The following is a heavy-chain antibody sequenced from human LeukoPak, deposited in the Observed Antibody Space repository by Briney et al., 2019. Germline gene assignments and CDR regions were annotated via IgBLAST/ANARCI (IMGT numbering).Heavy chain of an antibody. J-gene: IGHJ4*02. Sequence: GASLRLSCEASGFTFSTYGMSWVRQAPGKGLEWVSSISDNGGNTYYADSAKGRFTISRDNAKDSLYLQMNSLRAEDTAVYYCARDTYYYDSSGLYWGQGTLVTVSS. CDR1: GFTFSTYG. D-gene: IGHD3-22*01. CDR2: ISDNGGNT. CDR3: ARDTYYYDSSGLY. V-gene: IGHV3-23*01.